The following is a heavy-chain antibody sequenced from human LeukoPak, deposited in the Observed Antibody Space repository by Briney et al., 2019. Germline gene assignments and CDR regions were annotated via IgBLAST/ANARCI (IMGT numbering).Heavy chain of an antibody. V-gene: IGHV4-34*01. J-gene: IGHJ3*02. CDR2: INHSGST. CDR1: GRSFSGYY. Sequence: SETLSLTCAVYGRSFSGYYWSWIRQPPGKGLEWIGEINHSGSTNYNPSLKSRVTISVDTSKNQFSLKLSSVTAADTAVYYCARRGGRYFDWLRAAFDIWGQGTMVTVSS. D-gene: IGHD3-9*01. CDR3: ARRGGRYFDWLRAAFDI.